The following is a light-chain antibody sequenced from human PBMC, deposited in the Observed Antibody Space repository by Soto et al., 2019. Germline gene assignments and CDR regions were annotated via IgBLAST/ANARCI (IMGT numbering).Light chain of an antibody. CDR3: SSYAGGNKLV. J-gene: IGLJ1*01. V-gene: IGLV1-40*01. CDR1: SSNIGAGYD. Sequence: QSVLTQPPSVSGAPGQRVTISCTGSSSNIGAGYDVHWYQQLPGTAPKLLIYGNSNRPSGVPDRFSGSKSGTSASLAITGLQAEDEADYYCSSYAGGNKLVFGTGTKLTVL. CDR2: GNS.